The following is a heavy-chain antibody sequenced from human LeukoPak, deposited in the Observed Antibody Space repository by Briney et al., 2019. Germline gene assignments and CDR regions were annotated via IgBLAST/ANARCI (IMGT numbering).Heavy chain of an antibody. CDR2: ISSSSSYI. D-gene: IGHD2-21*01. Sequence: GGSLRLSCAASGFTFSRNSMNWVRQAPGKGLEWVSSISSSSSYIYYADSVKGRFTISRDNAKNSLYLQMNSLRAEDTAVYYCARTGRGCADYWGQGTLVTVSS. CDR1: GFTFSRNS. J-gene: IGHJ4*02. CDR3: ARTGRGCADY. V-gene: IGHV3-21*01.